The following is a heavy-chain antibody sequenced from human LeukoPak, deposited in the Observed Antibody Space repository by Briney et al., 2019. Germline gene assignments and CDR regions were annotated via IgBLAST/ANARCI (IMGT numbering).Heavy chain of an antibody. Sequence: WGSLRLSCAASGFTFSTYAMIWVRQAPGKGLEWVSSISGSATNTYYADSVKGRFTISRDKSKNTLDLQMNSLRAEDTAVYYCAKARYYDSSGPFDYWGQGTLVTVSS. CDR3: AKARYYDSSGPFDY. V-gene: IGHV3-23*01. CDR1: GFTFSTYA. J-gene: IGHJ4*02. CDR2: ISGSATNT. D-gene: IGHD3-22*01.